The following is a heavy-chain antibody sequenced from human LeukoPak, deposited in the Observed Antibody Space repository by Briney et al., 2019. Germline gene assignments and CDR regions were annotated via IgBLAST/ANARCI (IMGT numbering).Heavy chain of an antibody. J-gene: IGHJ4*02. V-gene: IGHV3-30*04. CDR2: ISYDGSNK. CDR1: GFTFSSYA. D-gene: IGHD3-10*01. CDR3: ARDGGFGELFQSEYYFDY. Sequence: PGGSLRLSCAASGFTFSSYAMHWVRQAPGKGLEWVAVISYDGSNKYYADSVKGRFTISRDNSKNTLYLQMNSLRAEDTAVYYCARDGGFGELFQSEYYFDYWGQGTLVTVSS.